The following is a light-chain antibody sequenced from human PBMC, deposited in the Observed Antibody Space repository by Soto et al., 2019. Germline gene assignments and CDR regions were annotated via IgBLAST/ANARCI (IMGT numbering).Light chain of an antibody. J-gene: IGKJ5*01. V-gene: IGKV1-9*01. Sequence: DIQLTQSPSFLSASVGDRVTITCRASQSIRNYLAWYQQKPGKAPKLLMYIASTFQTGVPSRFSGSKSWTEFTLTITSLQPEDFATYYCQQDNNYPISFGQGTRLEIK. CDR3: QQDNNYPIS. CDR1: QSIRNY. CDR2: IAS.